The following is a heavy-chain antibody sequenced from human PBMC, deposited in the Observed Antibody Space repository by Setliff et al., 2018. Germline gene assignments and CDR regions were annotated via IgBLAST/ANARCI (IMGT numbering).Heavy chain of an antibody. CDR2: IKEDGSQR. V-gene: IGHV3-7*01. Sequence: GGSLRLSCAASGFDFKTRWMDWARQAPGKGLEWVANIKEDGSQRNYVDAVRGRFTVSRDNARNLLYLQMNSLRVDDTAVYYCSSYLVSWGQGALVTVSS. J-gene: IGHJ4*02. CDR1: GFDFKTRW. CDR3: SSYLVS. D-gene: IGHD2-21*01.